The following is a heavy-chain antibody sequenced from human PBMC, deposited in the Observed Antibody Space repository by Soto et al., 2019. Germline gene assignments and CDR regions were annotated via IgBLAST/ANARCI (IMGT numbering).Heavy chain of an antibody. Sequence: SETLSLTCTVSGGSISSSSYYWGWIRQPPGKGLEWIGSIYYSGSTYYNPSLKSRVTISVDTSKNQFSLKLSSVTAADTAVYYCSWTLGRITIFGVVKGAFDIWGQGTMVTVSS. CDR3: SWTLGRITIFGVVKGAFDI. D-gene: IGHD3-3*01. J-gene: IGHJ3*02. V-gene: IGHV4-39*01. CDR1: GGSISSSSYY. CDR2: IYYSGST.